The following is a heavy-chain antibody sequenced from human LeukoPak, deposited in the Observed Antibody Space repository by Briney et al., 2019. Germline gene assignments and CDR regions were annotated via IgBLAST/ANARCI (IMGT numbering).Heavy chain of an antibody. CDR2: ISGYNGNT. CDR1: GYTFTSYD. J-gene: IGHJ6*03. CDR3: ARPGRGYYYYYMDV. V-gene: IGHV1-18*01. Sequence: ASVKVSCKASGYTFTSYDINWVRQATGQGLEWMGWISGYNGNTNYAQKLQGRVTMTTDTSTSTAYMELRSLKSDDTAVYYCARPGRGYYYYYMDVWGKGTTVTVSS. D-gene: IGHD5-24*01.